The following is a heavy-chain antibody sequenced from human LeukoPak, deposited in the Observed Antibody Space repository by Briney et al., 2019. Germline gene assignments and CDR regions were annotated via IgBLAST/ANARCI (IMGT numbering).Heavy chain of an antibody. CDR1: GYTFTSYY. Sequence: ASVKVSCKASGYTFTSYYMHWVRQAPGQGLEWMGIINPSGGSTSYAQKFQGRVTITADESTSTAYMELSSLRSEDTAVYYCARIPYCSGGSCYWSGYYYGMDVWGQGTTVTVSS. CDR2: INPSGGST. V-gene: IGHV1-46*01. CDR3: ARIPYCSGGSCYWSGYYYGMDV. J-gene: IGHJ6*02. D-gene: IGHD2-15*01.